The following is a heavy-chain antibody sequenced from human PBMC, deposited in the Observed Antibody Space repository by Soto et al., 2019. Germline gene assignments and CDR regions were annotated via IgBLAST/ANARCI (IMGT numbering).Heavy chain of an antibody. CDR1: GYTFTNYG. CDR2: IGNYNGKT. D-gene: IGHD3-9*01. Sequence: LVQSGGEMKKPGASVKVSCEASGYTFTNYGITWVRQAPGQGLEWMGWIGNYNGKTNYAQILQGIVTMTTDTSTRTASMELTSLRSDDTDTYYCVRVQNYDSLTGTSHSIGVWGKGTTVTVSS. J-gene: IGHJ6*04. V-gene: IGHV1-18*01. CDR3: VRVQNYDSLTGTSHSIGV.